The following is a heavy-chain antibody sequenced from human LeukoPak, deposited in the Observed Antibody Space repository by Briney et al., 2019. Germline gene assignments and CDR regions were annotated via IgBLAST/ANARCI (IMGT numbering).Heavy chain of an antibody. CDR2: ISYDGSNK. CDR1: GFTFSSYG. CDR3: AKGAGVDGYNSFDY. Sequence: PGGSLRLSCAASGFTFSSYGMHWVRQAPGKGLEWVAVISYDGSNKYYADSVKGRFTISRDNSKNTLYLQMNSLRAEDTAVYYCAKGAGVDGYNSFDYWGQGTLVTVSS. J-gene: IGHJ4*02. V-gene: IGHV3-30*18. D-gene: IGHD5-24*01.